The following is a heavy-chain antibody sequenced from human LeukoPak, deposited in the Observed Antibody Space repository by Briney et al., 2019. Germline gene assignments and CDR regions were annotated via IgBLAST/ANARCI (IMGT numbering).Heavy chain of an antibody. CDR3: ARASGVAGRLSGMDV. Sequence: SQTLSLTCAISGDSVSSSSVAWNWIRQSPSRGLEWLGRTYYRSKWYNDYAVSVKSRITINPDTSKNQFSLQLNSVTPEDTAVYYCARASGVAGRLSGMDVWGQGTTVTVSS. V-gene: IGHV6-1*01. CDR2: TYYRSKWYN. CDR1: GDSVSSSSVA. J-gene: IGHJ6*02. D-gene: IGHD6-19*01.